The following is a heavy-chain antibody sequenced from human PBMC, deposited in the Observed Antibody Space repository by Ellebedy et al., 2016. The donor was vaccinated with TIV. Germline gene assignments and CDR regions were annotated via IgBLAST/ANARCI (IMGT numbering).Heavy chain of an antibody. CDR1: GGSISSGGYY. V-gene: IGHV4-39*07. CDR3: ARVETAVVTVDHYYYYMDV. Sequence: SETLSLTCTVSGGSISSGGYYWGWIRQPPGKGLEWIGTIYYSGSTYYNSSLTSPVTVSTDTSKNQFSLRLTSVTAADTAVYFCARVETAVVTVDHYYYYMDVWGKGTTVTVSS. J-gene: IGHJ6*03. D-gene: IGHD4-23*01. CDR2: IYYSGST.